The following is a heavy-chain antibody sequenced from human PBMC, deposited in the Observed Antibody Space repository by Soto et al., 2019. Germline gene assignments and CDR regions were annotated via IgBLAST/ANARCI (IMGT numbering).Heavy chain of an antibody. Sequence: SETLSLTCTVSGDSISRYYWTWIRQPAGKGLEWVGRFYSSGSADYNPSLKSRVTMSVDTSKNQFYLRLSSVAAADTAVYYCAIGSGWQDMDYWGQGTLVIVSS. V-gene: IGHV4-4*07. CDR3: AIGSGWQDMDY. CDR2: FYSSGSA. D-gene: IGHD6-19*01. J-gene: IGHJ4*02. CDR1: GDSISRYY.